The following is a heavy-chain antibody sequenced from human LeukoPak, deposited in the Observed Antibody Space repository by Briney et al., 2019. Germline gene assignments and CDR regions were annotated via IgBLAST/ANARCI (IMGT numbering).Heavy chain of an antibody. V-gene: IGHV3-30*03. D-gene: IGHD5-12*01. Sequence: PGGSLRLSCAASGFTFSSYSMNWVRQAPGKGLEWVAVISYDGIHKYYADSVKGRFTISRDNSRNTLYLQMDSLRAEDTAVYYCARGRYSGYEGNYWGQGTLVTVSS. CDR1: GFTFSSYS. CDR2: ISYDGIHK. CDR3: ARGRYSGYEGNY. J-gene: IGHJ4*02.